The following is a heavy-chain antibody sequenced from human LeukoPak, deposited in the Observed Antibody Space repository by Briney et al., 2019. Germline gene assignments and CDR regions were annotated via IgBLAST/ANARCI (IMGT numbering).Heavy chain of an antibody. D-gene: IGHD2-2*01. V-gene: IGHV4-34*01. CDR2: INHSGST. CDR3: ARGQRDIVVVPAATNYYYYYYMDV. J-gene: IGHJ6*03. Sequence: SETLSLTCAVYGGSFSGYYWSWIRQPPRKGLEWIGEINHSGSTNYNPSLKSRVTISVDTSKNQFSLKLSSVTAADTAVYYCARGQRDIVVVPAATNYYYYYYMDVWSKGTTVTVSS. CDR1: GGSFSGYY.